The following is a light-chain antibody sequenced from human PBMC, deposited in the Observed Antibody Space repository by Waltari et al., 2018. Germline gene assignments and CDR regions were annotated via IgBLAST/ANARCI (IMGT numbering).Light chain of an antibody. CDR3: SSYTSSSTPLV. V-gene: IGLV2-14*03. CDR1: SSDVGAYNY. Sequence: QSALTQPASVSGSPGQSIPISCPGTSSDVGAYNYVSWYQQHPGQVPKLMIYDVTSRPSGVSNRFSGSKSGNTASLTISGLQAEDEADYYCSSYTSSSTPLVFGGGTKLTVL. CDR2: DVT. J-gene: IGLJ2*01.